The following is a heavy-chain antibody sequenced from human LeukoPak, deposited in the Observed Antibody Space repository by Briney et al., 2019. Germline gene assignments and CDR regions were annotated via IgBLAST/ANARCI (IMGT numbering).Heavy chain of an antibody. CDR2: IYYSGST. CDR1: GVSISGYY. J-gene: IGHJ5*02. D-gene: IGHD1-26*01. Sequence: KASQTLSLTCTVAGVSISGYYWSWIRQPPGKGLEWIGYIYYSGSTNYNPSLKSRVSISVDTSKKQFSLKLSSVTAADTAVYYCARDLVVGALNWFDPWGQGTLVTVSS. CDR3: ARDLVVGALNWFDP. V-gene: IGHV4-59*01.